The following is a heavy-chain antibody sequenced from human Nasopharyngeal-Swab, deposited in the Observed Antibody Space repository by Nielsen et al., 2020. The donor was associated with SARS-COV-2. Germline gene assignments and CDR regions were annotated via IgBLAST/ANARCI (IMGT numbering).Heavy chain of an antibody. CDR1: GFTFSSYS. CDR3: AKSSSSWYPDWFDP. Sequence: GESLKISCAASGFTFSSYSMNWVRQAPGKGLEWVSYISSSSSTIYYADSVKGRFTISRDNAKNSLYLQMNSLRAEDTAVYYCAKSSSSWYPDWFDPWGQGTLVTVSS. V-gene: IGHV3-48*01. CDR2: ISSSSSTI. J-gene: IGHJ5*02. D-gene: IGHD6-13*01.